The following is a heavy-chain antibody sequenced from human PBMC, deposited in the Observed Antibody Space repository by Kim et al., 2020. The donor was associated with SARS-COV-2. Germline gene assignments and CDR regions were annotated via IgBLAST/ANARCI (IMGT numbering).Heavy chain of an antibody. Sequence: SVKVSCKASGGTFSSYAISWVRQAPGQGLEWMGGIIPIFGTANYAQKFQGRVTITADESTSTAYMELSSLRSEDTAVYYCARLTGVGATYYYGMDVWGQGTTVTVSS. CDR3: ARLTGVGATYYYGMDV. CDR2: IIPIFGTA. V-gene: IGHV1-69*13. J-gene: IGHJ6*02. CDR1: GGTFSSYA. D-gene: IGHD1-26*01.